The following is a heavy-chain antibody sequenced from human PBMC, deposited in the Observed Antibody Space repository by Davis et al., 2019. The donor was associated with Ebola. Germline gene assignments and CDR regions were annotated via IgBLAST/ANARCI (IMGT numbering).Heavy chain of an antibody. Sequence: GESLKISCAASGFTFSSYAMSWVRQAPGKGLELVSAISGSGGSTYYADSVKGRFTISRDNSKNTLYLQMNSLRAEDTAVYYCAKDAVRGVYYYGMDVWGQGTTVTVSS. D-gene: IGHD3-10*01. V-gene: IGHV3-23*01. CDR2: ISGSGGST. J-gene: IGHJ6*02. CDR3: AKDAVRGVYYYGMDV. CDR1: GFTFSSYA.